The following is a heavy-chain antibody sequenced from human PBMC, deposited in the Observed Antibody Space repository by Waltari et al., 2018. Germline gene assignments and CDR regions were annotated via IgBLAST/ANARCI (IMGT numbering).Heavy chain of an antibody. V-gene: IGHV4-39*01. Sequence: QLHLQLSCPGLVQPSATLPLTCPSSAGSIIPTPSYWAWIRQTPGKGLEWIGSGYYKGNTYYNPSLKSRVTILVYKSNNQFSLDLTSVTAADTAIYYCARHGGQGSGSQSDYWGQGKLVTVSS. CDR3: ARHGGQGSGSQSDY. J-gene: IGHJ4*02. D-gene: IGHD3-10*01. CDR2: GYYKGNT. CDR1: AGSIIPTPSY.